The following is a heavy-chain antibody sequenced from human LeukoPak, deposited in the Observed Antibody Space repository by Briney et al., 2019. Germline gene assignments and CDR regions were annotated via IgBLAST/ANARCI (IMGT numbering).Heavy chain of an antibody. CDR3: VRLRRNSDSSGYHYYYAY. Sequence: GGSLRLSCAASGFTLSDYSINWVRQAPGKGLEWVSAITPSSSYIYYADSVKGRFTISRDNAKNSLYLQMNSLRAEDTAVYYCVRLRRNSDSSGYHYYYAYWGQGTLVTVSS. D-gene: IGHD3-22*01. CDR1: GFTLSDYS. CDR2: ITPSSSYI. J-gene: IGHJ4*02. V-gene: IGHV3-21*01.